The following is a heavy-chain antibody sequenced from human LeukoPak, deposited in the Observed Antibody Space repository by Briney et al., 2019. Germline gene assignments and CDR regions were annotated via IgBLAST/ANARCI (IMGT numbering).Heavy chain of an antibody. D-gene: IGHD2-2*01. CDR3: ERHGSTYALRN. CDR2: IYYSGST. CDR1: GGSINSYY. Sequence: PSETLSLTCTVSGGSINSYYWSWIRQPPRKGLEWIGYIYYSGSTNYNPSLKSRVTISVDTSKNQFSLKLSSVTAADTAVYYCERHGSTYALRNWGQGTLVTVSS. V-gene: IGHV4-59*08. J-gene: IGHJ4*02.